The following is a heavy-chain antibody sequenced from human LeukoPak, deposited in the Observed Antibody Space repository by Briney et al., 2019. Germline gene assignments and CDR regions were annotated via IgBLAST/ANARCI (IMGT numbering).Heavy chain of an antibody. CDR2: IYYSGST. V-gene: IGHV4-30-4*08. CDR1: GGSFSGYY. D-gene: IGHD3-3*01. Sequence: PSETLSLTCAVYGGSFSGYYWSWLRQPPGKGLEWIGYIYYSGSTYYNPSLKSRVTISVDTSKNQFSLKLSSVTAADTAVYYCARTDFWSGYSYNWFDPWGQGTLVTVSS. J-gene: IGHJ5*02. CDR3: ARTDFWSGYSYNWFDP.